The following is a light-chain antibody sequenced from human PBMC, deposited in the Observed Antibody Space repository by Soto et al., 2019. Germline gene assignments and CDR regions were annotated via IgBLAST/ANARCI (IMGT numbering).Light chain of an antibody. CDR3: QVWDSSTDQDV. J-gene: IGLJ1*01. Sequence: SYVVTQPPSVSVAPGQTATITCGGNNIGDYTVHWYQQKPGQAPVVVVYDDSEWPSGIPERFSGSNSGNTATLTISRVEAGDEADYYCQVWDSSTDQDVFGAGTKVTVL. CDR1: NIGDYT. V-gene: IGLV3-21*02. CDR2: DDS.